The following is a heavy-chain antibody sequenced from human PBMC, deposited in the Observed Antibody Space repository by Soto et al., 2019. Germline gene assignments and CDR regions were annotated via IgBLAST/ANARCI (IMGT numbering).Heavy chain of an antibody. J-gene: IGHJ6*02. CDR3: ARVPRLLWFGEFPAGYYGMDV. D-gene: IGHD3-10*01. V-gene: IGHV6-1*01. Sequence: SQTLSLTCDISGDSVSSNSATWNWIRQSPSRGLEWLGRTYYRSNWYNEYAVSVKSRITINPDTSKNQFSLKLSSVTAADTAVYYCARVPRLLWFGEFPAGYYGMDVWGQGTTVTVSS. CDR1: GDSVSSNSAT. CDR2: TYYRSNWYN.